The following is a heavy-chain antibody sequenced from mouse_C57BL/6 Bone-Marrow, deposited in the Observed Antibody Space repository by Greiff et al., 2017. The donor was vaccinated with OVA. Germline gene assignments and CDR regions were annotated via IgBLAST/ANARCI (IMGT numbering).Heavy chain of an antibody. CDR3: TRAHSNFAWFAY. J-gene: IGHJ3*01. CDR2: IDPDTGGT. V-gene: IGHV1-15*01. D-gene: IGHD2-5*01. Sequence: VQLQQSGAELVRPGASVTLSCKASGYTFTDYEMHWVKQTPVHGLEWIGAIDPDTGGTAYNQQFKGKAILTAAKSSSTAYMELRSLISEDSAGYYCTRAHSNFAWFAYWGQGTLVTVSA. CDR1: GYTFTDYE.